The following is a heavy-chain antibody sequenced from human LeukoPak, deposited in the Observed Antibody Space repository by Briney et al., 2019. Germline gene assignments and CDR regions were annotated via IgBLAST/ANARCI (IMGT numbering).Heavy chain of an antibody. CDR3: AREDRLGELSS. CDR2: IIPIFGTA. V-gene: IGHV1-69*06. Sequence: GASVKVSCKASGGTFSSYAISWVRQAPGQGLEWMGGIIPIFGTANYAQKFQGRVTITADKSTSTAYMELSSLRSEDTAVYYCAREDRLGELSSWGQGTLVTVSS. D-gene: IGHD3-16*02. CDR1: GGTFSSYA. J-gene: IGHJ5*02.